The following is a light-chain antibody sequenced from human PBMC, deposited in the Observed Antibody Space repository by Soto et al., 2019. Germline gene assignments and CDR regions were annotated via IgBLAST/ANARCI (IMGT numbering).Light chain of an antibody. J-gene: IGKJ4*01. Sequence: DIQMTQSPSSLSASVGDRVTITCRASQGINNDLGWYQQKPGKAPKRLIYEASTLQSGVPSRFSGSGSGTEFTLKISSLQPEDFANYYCLQHNSYPRTFGGGTQVEI. CDR1: QGINND. V-gene: IGKV1-17*01. CDR3: LQHNSYPRT. CDR2: EAS.